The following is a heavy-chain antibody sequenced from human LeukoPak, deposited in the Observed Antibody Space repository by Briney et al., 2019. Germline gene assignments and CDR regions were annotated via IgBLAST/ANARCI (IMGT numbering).Heavy chain of an antibody. D-gene: IGHD2-8*01. V-gene: IGHV5-51*01. CDR1: GYSFTSYW. Sequence: GESLKISCKGSGYSFTSYWIGWVRQVPGKGLEWMGIIYPGDSDTRYSPSFQGQVTISADKSISTAYLQWSSLKASDTAMYYCARLDCTNGVCYDAVYWGQGTLVTVSS. CDR3: ARLDCTNGVCYDAVY. CDR2: IYPGDSDT. J-gene: IGHJ4*02.